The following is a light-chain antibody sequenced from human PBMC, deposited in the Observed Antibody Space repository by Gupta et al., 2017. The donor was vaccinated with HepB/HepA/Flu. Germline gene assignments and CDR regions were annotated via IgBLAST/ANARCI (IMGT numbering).Light chain of an antibody. CDR1: SSNIGNNY. CDR2: DNN. J-gene: IGLJ2*01. V-gene: IGLV1-51*01. CDR3: GTWDSSLSAVV. Sequence: QSVLTQPPSVSAAPGQKVPISCSGSSSNIGNNYVSWYQHLPGTAPKLLIYDNNKRPSGIPDRFSGSKSGTSATLGITGLQTGDEADYYCGTWDSSLSAVVFGGGTKLTVL.